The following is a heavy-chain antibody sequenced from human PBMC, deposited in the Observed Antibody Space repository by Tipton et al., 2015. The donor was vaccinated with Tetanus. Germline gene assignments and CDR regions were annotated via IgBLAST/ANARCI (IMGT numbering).Heavy chain of an antibody. CDR1: GDSVRGGSYY. CDR2: IDYSGST. V-gene: IGHV4-61*01. J-gene: IGHJ4*02. Sequence: TLSLTCAVSGDSVRGGSYYWSWIRQPPGKELEWIGYIDYSGSTNYNPSLKSRLIISADTSKNQFSLRLSSVTAADTAVYYCASYNIPYYFDYWGRGTLVTVSS. CDR3: ASYNIPYYFDY. D-gene: IGHD2-2*02.